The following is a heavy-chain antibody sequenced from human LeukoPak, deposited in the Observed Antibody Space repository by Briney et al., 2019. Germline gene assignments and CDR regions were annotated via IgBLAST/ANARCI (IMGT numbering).Heavy chain of an antibody. CDR1: GGTFSSYA. CDR2: IIPIFGTA. J-gene: IGHJ4*02. Sequence: ASVKVSCKASGGTFSSYAISWVRQAPGQGLEWMGGIIPIFGTANYAQKFQGRVTITTDESTSTAYMELSSLRSEDTAVYYCAKGGTAEGYYFDYWGQGTLVTVSS. CDR3: AKGGTAEGYYFDY. D-gene: IGHD3-16*01. V-gene: IGHV1-69*05.